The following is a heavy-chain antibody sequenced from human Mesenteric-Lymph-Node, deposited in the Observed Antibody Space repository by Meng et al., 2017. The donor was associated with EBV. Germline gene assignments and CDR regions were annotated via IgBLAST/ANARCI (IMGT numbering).Heavy chain of an antibody. CDR2: TYYRSKWYN. V-gene: IGHV6-1*01. Sequence: QVQWQQPGPGLVQPSQTLPPTCAISGDSVSSNSVGWAWIRQSPSRGLEWLGRTYYRSKWYNDYALSVESRITMNPDTSKNQFSLQLNSVTPDDTALYYCARAVAGKGTYDSWGQGTLVTVSS. D-gene: IGHD6-19*01. CDR1: GDSVSSNSVG. J-gene: IGHJ4*02. CDR3: ARAVAGKGTYDS.